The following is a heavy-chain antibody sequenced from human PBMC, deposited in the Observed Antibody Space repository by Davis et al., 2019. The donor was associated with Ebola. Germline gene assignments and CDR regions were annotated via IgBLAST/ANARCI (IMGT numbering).Heavy chain of an antibody. V-gene: IGHV2-5*02. CDR3: ARIRGSSWYGYYYYYGMDV. D-gene: IGHD6-13*01. J-gene: IGHJ6*02. Sequence: SGPTLVKPTQTLTLTCTFSGFSLSTRGVGVGWIRQPPGKALEWLALIYWDDDKRYSPSLKTRLTITKDTSKNQVVLTMTNMDPVDTATYYCARIRGSSWYGYYYYYGMDVWGQGTTVTVSS. CDR1: GFSLSTRGVG. CDR2: IYWDDDK.